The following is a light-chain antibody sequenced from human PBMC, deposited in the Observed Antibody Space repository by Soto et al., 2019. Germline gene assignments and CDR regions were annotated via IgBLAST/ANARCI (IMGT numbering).Light chain of an antibody. CDR2: GAS. Sequence: EILMTQSPATLSVSPGERATLSCRASQSVSSNLAWYQQKPGQGPRLLIYGASTRANGIPARFSGSGSGTEFTLTISSLQSEDFAVYNCQQYNNWPLTFGGGTKVEMK. CDR3: QQYNNWPLT. V-gene: IGKV3-15*01. CDR1: QSVSSN. J-gene: IGKJ4*01.